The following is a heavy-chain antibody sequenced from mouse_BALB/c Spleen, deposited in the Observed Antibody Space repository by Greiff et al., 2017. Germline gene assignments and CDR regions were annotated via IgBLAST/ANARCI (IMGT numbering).Heavy chain of an antibody. D-gene: IGHD2-3*01. Sequence: QVQLKQSGAELAKPGASVKMSCKASGYTFTSYWMHWVKQRPGQGLEWIGYINPSTGYTEYNQKFKDKATLTADKSSSTAYMQLSSLTSEDSAVYYCARSSDGYYFDYWGQGTTLTVSS. CDR2: INPSTGYT. CDR1: GYTFTSYW. J-gene: IGHJ2*01. CDR3: ARSSDGYYFDY. V-gene: IGHV1-7*01.